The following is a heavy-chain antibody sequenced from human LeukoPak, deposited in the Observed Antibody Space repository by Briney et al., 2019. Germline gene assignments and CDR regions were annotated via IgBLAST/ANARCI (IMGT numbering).Heavy chain of an antibody. CDR1: GYTFTSYA. D-gene: IGHD3/OR15-3a*01. CDR2: INPSGGST. J-gene: IGHJ4*02. CDR3: ARIWTGGY. V-gene: IGHV1-46*01. Sequence: ASVKVSCKASGYTFTSYAISWVRQAPGQGLEWMGIINPSGGSTSYAQKFQGRVTMTRDMSTSTVYMELSSLRSEDTAVYYCARIWTGGYWGQGTLVTVSS.